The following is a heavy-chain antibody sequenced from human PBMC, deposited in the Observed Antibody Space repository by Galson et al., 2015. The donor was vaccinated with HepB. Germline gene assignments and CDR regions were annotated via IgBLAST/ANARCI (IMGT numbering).Heavy chain of an antibody. CDR1: GSTFTSYD. J-gene: IGHJ4*02. CDR3: ARGPPNWGFDY. CDR2: MSPNSGNT. Sequence: SVKVSCKASGSTFTSYDINWVRQATGQGLEWMGWMSPNSGNTDYAQKFQGRVTMTRHTSISTAYMELSSLRSEDTAVYYCARGPPNWGFDYWGQGTLVTVSS. D-gene: IGHD7-27*01. V-gene: IGHV1-8*01.